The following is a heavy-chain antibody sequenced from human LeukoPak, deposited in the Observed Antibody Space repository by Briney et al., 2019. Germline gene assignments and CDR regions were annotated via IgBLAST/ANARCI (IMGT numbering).Heavy chain of an antibody. J-gene: IGHJ3*02. Sequence: GESLKISCKGSGYTFTNYWIGWVRQVPGKGLEWMGIFYPGASDTRYSPSFQGQVTISADKSISTAYLQWSSLKASDTAMYYCARCTSWYAFDIWGQGTMVTVSS. V-gene: IGHV5-51*01. CDR2: FYPGASDT. CDR1: GYTFTNYW. CDR3: ARCTSWYAFDI. D-gene: IGHD6-13*01.